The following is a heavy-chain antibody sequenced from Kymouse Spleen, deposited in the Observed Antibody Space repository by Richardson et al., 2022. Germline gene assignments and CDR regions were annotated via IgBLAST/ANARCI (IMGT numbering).Heavy chain of an antibody. Sequence: EVQLVESGGGLVKPGGSLRLSCAASGFTFSNAWMSWVRQAPGKGLEWVGRIKSKTDGGTTDYAAPVKGRFTISRDDSKNTLYLQMNSLKTEDTAVYYCTTGGDFWSGYYFDYWGQGTLVTVSS. D-gene: IGHD3-3*01. CDR2: IKSKTDGGTT. V-gene: IGHV3-15*01. CDR1: GFTFSNAW. CDR3: TTGGDFWSGYYFDY. J-gene: IGHJ4*02.